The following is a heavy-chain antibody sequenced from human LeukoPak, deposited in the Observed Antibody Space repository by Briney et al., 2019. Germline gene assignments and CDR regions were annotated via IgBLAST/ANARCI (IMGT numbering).Heavy chain of an antibody. J-gene: IGHJ4*02. CDR3: ARGKLDYDYVWGSYRYVLGDY. V-gene: IGHV1-8*01. CDR2: MNPNSGNT. D-gene: IGHD3-16*02. Sequence: ASVKVSCKASGYTFTSYDINWVRQATGQGLEWMGWMNPNSGNTGYAQKFQGRVTMTRNTSRSTAYMELSSLRSEDTAVYYCARGKLDYDYVWGSYRYVLGDYWGQGTLVTVSS. CDR1: GYTFTSYD.